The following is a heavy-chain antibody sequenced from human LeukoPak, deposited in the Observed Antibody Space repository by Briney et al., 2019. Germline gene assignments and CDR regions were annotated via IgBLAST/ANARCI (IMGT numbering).Heavy chain of an antibody. Sequence: GGSLRLSCAASGFTFSSNGMHWVRQAPGKGLEWVAIIWYDGSNKYYADSVKGRFSISRDNSKSTLYLQMNSLRAEDTALYYCAKDDAGTSYPDYWGQGTLVTVSS. CDR1: GFTFSSNG. D-gene: IGHD1-26*01. CDR3: AKDDAGTSYPDY. V-gene: IGHV3-33*06. J-gene: IGHJ4*02. CDR2: IWYDGSNK.